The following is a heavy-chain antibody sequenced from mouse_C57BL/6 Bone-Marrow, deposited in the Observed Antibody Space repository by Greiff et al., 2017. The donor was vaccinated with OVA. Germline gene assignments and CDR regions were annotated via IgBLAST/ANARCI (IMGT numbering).Heavy chain of an antibody. CDR2: ISSGSSTI. D-gene: IGHD1-1*01. V-gene: IGHV5-17*01. CDR3: ARGPYYYGSSYGYFDV. Sequence: EVKLVEPGGGLVKPGGSLKLSCAASGFTFSDYGMHWVRQAPEKGLEWVAYISSGSSTIYYADTVKGRFTLSRDNAKNTLCLQMTSLRSEDTAMYYCARGPYYYGSSYGYFDVWGTGTTVTVSS. J-gene: IGHJ1*03. CDR1: GFTFSDYG.